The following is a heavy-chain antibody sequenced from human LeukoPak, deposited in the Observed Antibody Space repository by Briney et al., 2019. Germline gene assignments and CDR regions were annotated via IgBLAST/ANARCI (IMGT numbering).Heavy chain of an antibody. CDR1: GGSISSYY. CDR2: IYYSGST. D-gene: IGHD6-13*01. Sequence: SETLSLTCTVSGGSISSYYWSWIRQPPGKGLEWIGYIYYSGSTNYNPSLKSRVTMSVDTSTNQFSLKVSSVTAADTAVYYCARVEKSRWDAFDIWGQGTMATVS. CDR3: ARVEKSRWDAFDI. V-gene: IGHV4-59*01. J-gene: IGHJ3*02.